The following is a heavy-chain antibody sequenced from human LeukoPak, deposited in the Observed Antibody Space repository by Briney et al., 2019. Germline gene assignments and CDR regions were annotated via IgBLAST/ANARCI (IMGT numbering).Heavy chain of an antibody. CDR3: AKDYYGSGSGSTGMDV. Sequence: GRSLRLSCAASGFTFSSYDMHWVRQAPGMGLDWVAMISYDGSSKYYAESVKGRFTISRDNSKNTLYLQMNSLRAEDTAVYYCAKDYYGSGSGSTGMDVWGQGTTVTVSS. D-gene: IGHD3-10*01. J-gene: IGHJ6*02. CDR2: ISYDGSSK. V-gene: IGHV3-30*18. CDR1: GFTFSSYD.